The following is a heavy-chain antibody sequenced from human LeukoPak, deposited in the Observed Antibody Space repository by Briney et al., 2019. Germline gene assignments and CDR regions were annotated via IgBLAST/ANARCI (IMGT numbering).Heavy chain of an antibody. CDR1: GGTFSSYA. V-gene: IGHV1-69*04. Sequence: ASVKVSCKASGGTFSSYAISWVRQAPGQGLEWMGRIIPILGIANYVQKFQGRVTITRDTSASTAYMELSSLRSEDTAVYYCARGPLQTLVGATWDYWGQGTLVTVSS. CDR2: IIPILGIA. CDR3: ARGPLQTLVGATWDY. D-gene: IGHD1-26*01. J-gene: IGHJ4*02.